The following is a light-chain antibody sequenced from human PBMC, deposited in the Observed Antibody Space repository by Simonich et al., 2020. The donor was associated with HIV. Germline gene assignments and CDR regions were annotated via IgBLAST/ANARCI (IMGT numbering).Light chain of an antibody. J-gene: IGLJ3*02. V-gene: IGLV2-14*03. CDR3: SSYTSSNTWV. CDR1: SSDVGGYNY. CDR2: DVS. Sequence: HSALTQPASVSGSPGQSITISCTGTSSDVGGYNYVCWYQQHPGKAPKLMIYDVSKRPSGVSNRFAGSKSGNTASLTISGLQAEDEADYYCSSYTSSNTWVFGGGTKLTVL.